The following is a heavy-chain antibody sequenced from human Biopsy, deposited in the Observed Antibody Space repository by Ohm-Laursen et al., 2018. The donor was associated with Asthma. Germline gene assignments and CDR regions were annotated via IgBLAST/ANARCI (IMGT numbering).Heavy chain of an antibody. CDR3: AKGEWELLEANFDY. Sequence: SLRLSCAASGFTFDDYAMHWVRQAPGKGLEWVSGISWNSGSIGYADSMKGRFTISRDNAKNSLYLQMNSLRAEDTALYYCAKGEWELLEANFDYWGQGTLVTVSS. V-gene: IGHV3-9*01. D-gene: IGHD1-26*01. CDR2: ISWNSGSI. J-gene: IGHJ4*02. CDR1: GFTFDDYA.